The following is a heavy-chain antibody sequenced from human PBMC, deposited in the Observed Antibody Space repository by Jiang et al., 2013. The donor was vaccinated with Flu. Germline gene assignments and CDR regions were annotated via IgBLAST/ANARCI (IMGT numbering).Heavy chain of an antibody. D-gene: IGHD5-18*01. Sequence: SSSSYYWGWIRQPPGRGWSGLGVSIIVGVTYYNPSLKSRVTISVDTSKNQFSLKLSSVTAADTAVYYCARWGYSYGFDYYGMDVWGQGTTVTVSS. V-gene: IGHV4-39*01. CDR1: SSSSYY. CDR3: ARWGYSYGFDYYGMDV. J-gene: IGHJ6*02. CDR2: SIIVGVT.